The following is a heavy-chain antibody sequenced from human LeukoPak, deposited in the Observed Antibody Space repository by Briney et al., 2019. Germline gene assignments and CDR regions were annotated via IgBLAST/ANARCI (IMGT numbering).Heavy chain of an antibody. V-gene: IGHV3-21*01. Sequence: GGSLRLSCAASGFTFSSYSMNWVRQAPGKGLEWVSSISSSSSYIYYADSVKGRFTISRDNAKNSLYLQMNSLRAEDTAVYYCARDDYGGNSEKHAFDIWGQGTMVTVSS. J-gene: IGHJ3*02. CDR3: ARDDYGGNSEKHAFDI. CDR1: GFTFSSYS. D-gene: IGHD4-23*01. CDR2: ISSSSSYI.